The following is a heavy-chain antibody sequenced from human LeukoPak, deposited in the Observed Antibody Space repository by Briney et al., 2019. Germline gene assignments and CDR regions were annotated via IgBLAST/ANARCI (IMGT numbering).Heavy chain of an antibody. Sequence: SETLSLTCAVYGGSFSGYHWSWIRQPPGKGLEWIGEINHSGSTNYNPSLKSRVTISVDTSKNQFSLKLSSVTAADTAVYYCARGPTSDYWGQGTLVTVSS. CDR3: ARGPTSDY. CDR2: INHSGST. J-gene: IGHJ4*02. V-gene: IGHV4-34*01. CDR1: GGSFSGYH.